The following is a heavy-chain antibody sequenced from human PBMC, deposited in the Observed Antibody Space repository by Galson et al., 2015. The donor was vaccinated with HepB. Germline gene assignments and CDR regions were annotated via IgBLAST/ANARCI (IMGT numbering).Heavy chain of an antibody. J-gene: IGHJ4*02. V-gene: IGHV1-2*06. Sequence: SVKVSCKASGYSFTNYYVNWVRQAPGQGLEWMGRINPSSGGTNSAQKFQGRVTMTRDTSISTAYMELRRLRSDDTAVYYCAVVDGYFFDHWGQGALVTVSS. CDR2: INPSSGGT. CDR3: AVVDGYFFDH. D-gene: IGHD3-10*01. CDR1: GYSFTNYY.